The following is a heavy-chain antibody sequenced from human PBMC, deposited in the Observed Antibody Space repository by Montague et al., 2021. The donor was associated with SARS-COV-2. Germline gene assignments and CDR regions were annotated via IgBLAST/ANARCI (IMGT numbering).Heavy chain of an antibody. Sequence: SVMVSCKASGYTFTSYSMNLVRQAPGQGLEWMGWINTNTWNPTYXQVFTGRFVFSLDTSVSTAYLQISSLKAEDTAVYYCARDVYSYGQNWFDPWGQGTLVTVSS. CDR2: INTNTWNP. V-gene: IGHV7-4-1*02. CDR1: GYTFTSYS. D-gene: IGHD5-18*01. J-gene: IGHJ5*02. CDR3: ARDVYSYGQNWFDP.